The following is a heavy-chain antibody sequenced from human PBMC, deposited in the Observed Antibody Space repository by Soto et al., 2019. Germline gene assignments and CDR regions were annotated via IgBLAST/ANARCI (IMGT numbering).Heavy chain of an antibody. V-gene: IGHV3-9*01. CDR2: ISWNSGSI. Sequence: PWGSLRLSCAASGFTFDDYAMHWVRQAPGKGLEWVSGISWNSGSIGYADSVKGRFTISRDNAKNTLYLQMNSLRAEDTAVYYCAKDRPVTFDYWGQGTLVTGSS. J-gene: IGHJ4*02. CDR1: GFTFDDYA. D-gene: IGHD4-17*01. CDR3: AKDRPVTFDY.